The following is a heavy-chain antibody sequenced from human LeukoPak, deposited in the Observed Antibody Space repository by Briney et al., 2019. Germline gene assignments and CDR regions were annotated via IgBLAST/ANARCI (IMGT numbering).Heavy chain of an antibody. CDR3: ARGGRGGYYDSSGYYYY. CDR2: VFYSGPT. J-gene: IGHJ4*02. V-gene: IGHV4-59*08. Sequence: LETLSLTCTVSGDSIDSYYWSWIRQPPGEGLQWIGYVFYSGPTNYDASLKSRVAISVDRSKNQFSLKLSSVTAADTAVYYCARGGRGGYYDSSGYYYYWGQGTLVTVSS. D-gene: IGHD3-22*01. CDR1: GDSIDSYY.